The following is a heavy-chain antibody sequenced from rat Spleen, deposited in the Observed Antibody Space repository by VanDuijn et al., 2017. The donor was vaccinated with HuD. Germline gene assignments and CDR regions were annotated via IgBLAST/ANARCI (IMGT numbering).Heavy chain of an antibody. CDR2: INIDGGVT. CDR3: ARHDYYSGDNYFDY. J-gene: IGHJ2*01. V-gene: IGHV5-58*01. CDR1: GFPFSSYW. D-gene: IGHD1-1*01. Sequence: EVQLVESGGGLVQPGRSLKLSCAASGFPFSSYWMYWVRQAPGKGLEWVSSINIDGGVTHYTDSVRGRFTISRNNAKSSLYLQMNSLKSEDTATYYCARHDYYSGDNYFDYWGQGVMVTVSS.